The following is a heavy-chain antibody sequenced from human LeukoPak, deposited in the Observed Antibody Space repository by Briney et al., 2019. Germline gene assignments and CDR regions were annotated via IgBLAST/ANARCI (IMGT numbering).Heavy chain of an antibody. CDR3: ARQSADSSGWLDFDY. J-gene: IGHJ4*02. CDR2: IYYSGST. CDR1: GGSISSSSYY. Sequence: KSSETLSLTCTVSGGSISSSSYYWGWIRQPPGKGLEWIGSIYYSGSTYYNPSLKSRVTISVDTSKNQFSLKLSSVTAADTAVYYCARQSADSSGWLDFDYWGQGTLVTVSS. V-gene: IGHV4-39*07. D-gene: IGHD6-19*01.